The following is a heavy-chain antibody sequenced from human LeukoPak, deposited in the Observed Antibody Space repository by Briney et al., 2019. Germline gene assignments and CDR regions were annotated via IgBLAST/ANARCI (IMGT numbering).Heavy chain of an antibody. J-gene: IGHJ5*02. Sequence: ASVKVSCKVSGYTLTELSMHRVRQAPGKGLEWMGGFDPEDDETIYAQKFQGRVTMTEDTSTDTAYMELRSLRFEDTAVYYCAIAGVVVPATVEPWGQGTLVTVSS. D-gene: IGHD2-2*01. CDR3: AIAGVVVPATVEP. CDR2: FDPEDDET. CDR1: GYTLTELS. V-gene: IGHV1-24*01.